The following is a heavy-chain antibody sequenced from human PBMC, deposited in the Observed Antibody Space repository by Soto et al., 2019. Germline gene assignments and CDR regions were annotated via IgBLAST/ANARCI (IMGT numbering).Heavy chain of an antibody. J-gene: IGHJ4*02. Sequence: PGGSLRLSCAASGSMFSRYGLHWVRQAPGKGLEWVAVIWYDGSNKYYADSVKGRFAISRDNSTHTLYLQMNSLRAEVTAVYYCARSRPFFSRLLLHGSPYNFDYWGQRTLVPVSS. D-gene: IGHD3-22*01. CDR2: IWYDGSNK. V-gene: IGHV3-33*01. CDR1: GSMFSRYG. CDR3: ARSRPFFSRLLLHGSPYNFDY.